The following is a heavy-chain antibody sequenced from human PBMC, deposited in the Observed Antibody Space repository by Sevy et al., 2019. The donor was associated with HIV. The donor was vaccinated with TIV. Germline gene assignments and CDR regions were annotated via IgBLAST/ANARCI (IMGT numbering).Heavy chain of an antibody. CDR2: IYYSGST. CDR1: GDSISNDY. D-gene: IGHD5-18*01. V-gene: IGHV4-59*01. J-gene: IGHJ4*02. CDR3: ARGTFSYGYSREFDY. Sequence: SETLSLTCTVSGDSISNDYWSWIRQPPGKGLEWIGYIYYSGSTNYNPSLKSRVTISLDTSKNQFSVKLSSVTAADTAVYYCARGTFSYGYSREFDYWGQGTLVTVSA.